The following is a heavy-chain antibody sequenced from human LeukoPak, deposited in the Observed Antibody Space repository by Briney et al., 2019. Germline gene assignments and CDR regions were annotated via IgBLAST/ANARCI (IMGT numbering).Heavy chain of an antibody. CDR3: ARAQDRAMVTAFDY. Sequence: GGSLRLSCAASGFTFSSYSMNWVRQAPGKGLEWVSSITSSSSYMYYADSVKGRFTTSRDNAKNSLYLQMNSLRDEDTAVYNCARAQDRAMVTAFDYWGQGTLVTVSS. V-gene: IGHV3-21*01. CDR1: GFTFSSYS. J-gene: IGHJ4*02. D-gene: IGHD5-18*01. CDR2: ITSSSSYM.